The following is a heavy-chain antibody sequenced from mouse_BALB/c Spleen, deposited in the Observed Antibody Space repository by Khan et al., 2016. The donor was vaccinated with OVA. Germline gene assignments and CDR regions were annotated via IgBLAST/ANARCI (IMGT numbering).Heavy chain of an antibody. V-gene: IGHV3-2*02. CDR2: ISYSGNT. CDR1: GYSITSDYA. CDR3: ARVYGGDFDY. D-gene: IGHD1-1*01. J-gene: IGHJ2*01. Sequence: EVKLEESGPGLVKPSQSLSLTCTVTGYSITSDYAWNWIRQFPGNKLEWMGYISYSGNTKYNPSLKSRISITRDTSKNQFFLPLNSVTIEDTATYYCARVYGGDFDYWGQGTTLTVSS.